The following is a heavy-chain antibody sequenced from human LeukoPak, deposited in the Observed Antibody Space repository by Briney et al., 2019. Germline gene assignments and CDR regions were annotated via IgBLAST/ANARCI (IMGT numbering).Heavy chain of an antibody. CDR3: ARDRGDYYDSSGYWAYYYGMDV. D-gene: IGHD3-22*01. Sequence: PGGSLRLSFAASGFTFSSYAMHWVRQAPGKGLEWVAVISYDGSNKYYADSVKGRFTISRDNSKNTLYLQMNSLRAEDTAVYYCARDRGDYYDSSGYWAYYYGMDVWGQGTTVTVSS. V-gene: IGHV3-30-3*01. CDR2: ISYDGSNK. J-gene: IGHJ6*02. CDR1: GFTFSSYA.